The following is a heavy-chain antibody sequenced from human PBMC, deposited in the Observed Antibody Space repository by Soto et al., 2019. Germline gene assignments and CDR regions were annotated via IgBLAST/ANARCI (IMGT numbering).Heavy chain of an antibody. J-gene: IGHJ4*02. Sequence: GESLKISCQCSGYTFSNFWIAWVRQLPGKGLEYMGIIYPGDSETRYSPSFHGKVTISADRSIGTAYLQWSSLEASDSAFYFCARSPRSSPYFDFWGQGALVTVSS. CDR3: ARSPRSSPYFDF. D-gene: IGHD6-13*01. CDR1: GYTFSNFW. V-gene: IGHV5-51*01. CDR2: IYPGDSET.